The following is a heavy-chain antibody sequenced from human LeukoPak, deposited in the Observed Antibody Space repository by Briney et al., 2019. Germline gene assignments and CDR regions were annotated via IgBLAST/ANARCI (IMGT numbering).Heavy chain of an antibody. Sequence: ASVKVSCKASGYTFTSYDINWVRQATGQGLEWMGWMNPNSGNTGYAQKFQGRVTITRNTSISTAYMELSSLRSEDTAVYYCARGTMTSLHDWYFDLWGRGTLVTVSS. J-gene: IGHJ2*01. D-gene: IGHD3-22*01. CDR3: ARGTMTSLHDWYFDL. CDR1: GYTFTSYD. V-gene: IGHV1-8*03. CDR2: MNPNSGNT.